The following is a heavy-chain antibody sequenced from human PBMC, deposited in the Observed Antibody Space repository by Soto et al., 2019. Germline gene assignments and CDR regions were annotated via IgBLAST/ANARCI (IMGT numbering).Heavy chain of an antibody. CDR1: GFTFGTYA. V-gene: IGHV3-23*01. Sequence: EVQLLESGGGLVQPGGSLRLSCAASGFTFGTYAMSWVRQAPERGLEWVSAISGGDGVTWYADSAKGRFTISRDNSKNTVFLQMNRLRVEDTAIYYCAKERNYPRDYFDDWGQGTLVTVSS. CDR2: ISGGDGVT. J-gene: IGHJ4*02. D-gene: IGHD1-7*01. CDR3: AKERNYPRDYFDD.